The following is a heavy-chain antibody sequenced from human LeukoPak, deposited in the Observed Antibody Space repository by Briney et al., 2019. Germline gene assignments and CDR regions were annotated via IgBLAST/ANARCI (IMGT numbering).Heavy chain of an antibody. Sequence: PSQTLSLTCTVSGGSISSGSYYWSWIRQPAGKGLEWIGRIYTSGSTNYNPSLKSRVTISADTSKNQFSLKLSSVTAADTAVYYCARDPSIAVAGIYGMDVWGQGTTVTVSS. CDR3: ARDPSIAVAGIYGMDV. J-gene: IGHJ6*02. V-gene: IGHV4-61*02. D-gene: IGHD6-19*01. CDR1: GGSISSGSYY. CDR2: IYTSGST.